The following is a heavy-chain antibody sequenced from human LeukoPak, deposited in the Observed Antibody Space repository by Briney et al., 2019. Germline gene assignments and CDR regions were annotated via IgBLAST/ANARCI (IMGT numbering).Heavy chain of an antibody. CDR1: GSTFSSYG. V-gene: IGHV3-30*18. CDR2: ISYDGSNK. J-gene: IGHJ4*02. Sequence: PGGSLRLSCAASGSTFSSYGMHWVRQAPGKGLEWVAVISYDGSNKYYADSVKGRFTISRDNSKNTLYLQMNSLRAEDTAVYYCAKDPSSSPSDWGQGTLVTVSS. D-gene: IGHD6-6*01. CDR3: AKDPSSSPSD.